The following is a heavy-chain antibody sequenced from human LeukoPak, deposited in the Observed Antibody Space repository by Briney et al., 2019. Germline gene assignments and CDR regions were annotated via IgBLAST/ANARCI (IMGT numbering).Heavy chain of an antibody. CDR3: ARGGPRSSSWLGLDFDY. D-gene: IGHD6-13*01. CDR2: INTNTGNP. Sequence: ASVKVSCKASGYTFTSYAMNWVRQAPGQGLEWMGWINTNTGNPTYAQGFTGRFVFSLDTSVSTAYLQISSLKAEDTAVYYCARGGPRSSSWLGLDFDYWGQGTLVTVSS. V-gene: IGHV7-4-1*02. CDR1: GYTFTSYA. J-gene: IGHJ4*02.